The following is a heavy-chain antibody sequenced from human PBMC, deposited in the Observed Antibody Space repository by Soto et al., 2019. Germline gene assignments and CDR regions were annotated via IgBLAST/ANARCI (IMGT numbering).Heavy chain of an antibody. CDR1: GYTFISCY. J-gene: IGHJ3*02. CDR3: ARRQEKAPSAFDI. Sequence: ASVKVSCKASGYTFISCYMHWVRQAPGQGLEWMGIINPSGGSTSYAQKFQGRVTMTRDTSTSTVYMELSSLRSEDTAVYYCARRQEKAPSAFDIWGQGTMVTVSS. CDR2: INPSGGST. V-gene: IGHV1-46*01.